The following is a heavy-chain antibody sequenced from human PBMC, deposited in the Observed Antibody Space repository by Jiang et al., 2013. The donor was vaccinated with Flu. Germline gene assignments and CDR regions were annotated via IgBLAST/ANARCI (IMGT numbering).Heavy chain of an antibody. J-gene: IGHJ3*01. Sequence: LLKPSETLSLTCTVSGGSISSSSYYWGWIRQPPGKGLEWIGSIYYSGSTYYNPSLKSRVTISVDTSKNQFSLKLSSVTAADTAVYYCAASNGKAGSGSNGFDVWGQGTLVTVSS. CDR1: GGSISSSSYY. CDR2: IYYSGST. D-gene: IGHD6-13*01. CDR3: AASNGKAGSGSNGFDV. V-gene: IGHV4-39*01.